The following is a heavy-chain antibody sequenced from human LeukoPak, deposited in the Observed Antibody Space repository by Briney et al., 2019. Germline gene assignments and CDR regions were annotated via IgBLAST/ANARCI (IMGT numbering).Heavy chain of an antibody. CDR1: GGFISSYY. CDR3: ARTVVGYSYGWDRKWFDP. CDR2: IYTSGST. D-gene: IGHD5-18*01. Sequence: SETLSLTCTVSGGFISSYYWSWIRQPPGKGLEWIGYIYTSGSTNYNPSLKSRVTISVDTSKNQFSLKLSSVTAADTAVYYCARTVVGYSYGWDRKWFDPWGQGTLVTVSS. V-gene: IGHV4-4*09. J-gene: IGHJ5*02.